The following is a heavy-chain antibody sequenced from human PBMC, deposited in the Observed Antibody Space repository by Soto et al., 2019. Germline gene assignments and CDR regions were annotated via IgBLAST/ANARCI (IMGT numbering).Heavy chain of an antibody. CDR1: GFTFSSYW. V-gene: IGHV3-74*01. D-gene: IGHD3-22*01. CDR2: INSDGSST. CDR3: ARVHEVVVIPYGMDV. Sequence: EVQLVESGGGLVQPGGSLRLSCAASGFTFSSYWIHWVRQAPGKGLVWVSRINSDGSSTSYADSVKGRFTISRDNAKNTLYLQMNSLRAEDTAVYYCARVHEVVVIPYGMDVWGQGTTVTVSS. J-gene: IGHJ6*02.